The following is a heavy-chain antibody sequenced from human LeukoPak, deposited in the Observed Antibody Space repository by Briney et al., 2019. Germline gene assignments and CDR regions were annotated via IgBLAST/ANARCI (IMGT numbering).Heavy chain of an antibody. CDR2: INWNGGST. D-gene: IGHD3-10*02. V-gene: IGHV3-20*04. Sequence: PGGSLRLSCAASGFTFDDYGMSWVRQAPGKGLEWVSGINWNGGSTGYADSVKGRFTISRDNAKNSLYLRMNSLRVEDTAVYYCAELGITMIGGVWGKGTTVTISS. CDR3: AELGITMIGGV. J-gene: IGHJ6*04. CDR1: GFTFDDYG.